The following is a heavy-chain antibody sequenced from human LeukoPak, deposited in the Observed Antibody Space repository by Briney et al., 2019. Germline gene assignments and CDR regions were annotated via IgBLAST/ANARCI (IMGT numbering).Heavy chain of an antibody. CDR1: GYTFTGYY. Sequence: ASVTVSCKASGYTFTGYYMHWVRQAPGQGLEWMGWINPNSGGTNYAQKFQGRVTMTRDTSISTAYMELSRLRSDDTAVYYCAREDYDILTGYYMFGGSNTYNWFDHWGQGTLVTVSS. CDR2: INPNSGGT. V-gene: IGHV1-2*02. D-gene: IGHD3-9*01. J-gene: IGHJ5*02. CDR3: AREDYDILTGYYMFGGSNTYNWFDH.